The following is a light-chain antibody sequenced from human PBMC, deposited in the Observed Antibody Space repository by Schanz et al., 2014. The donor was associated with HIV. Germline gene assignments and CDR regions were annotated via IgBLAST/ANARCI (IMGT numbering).Light chain of an antibody. J-gene: IGKJ2*01. Sequence: EVVMTQSPATLSVSPGERATLSCRASQSVSSNYLAWYQQKPGQPPRLVIYATSTRAAGIPDRFSGTGSGTDFTLTISRLEPEDFAVYYCQQYGSSPYTFGQGTKLDIK. CDR1: QSVSSNY. CDR3: QQYGSSPYT. CDR2: ATS. V-gene: IGKV3-20*01.